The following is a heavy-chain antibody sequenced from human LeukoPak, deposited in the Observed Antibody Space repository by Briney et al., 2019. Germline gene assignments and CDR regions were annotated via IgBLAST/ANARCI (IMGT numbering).Heavy chain of an antibody. Sequence: GGSLRLSCAASGFTFSSHWMSWVRQAPGKGLEWLANINQDGSEKYYVDSVKGRFTISRDNAKNSQYPQMSSLRAEDTAVYYCARAVYGYFDFWGQGTLLTVSS. D-gene: IGHD5-18*01. CDR3: ARAVYGYFDF. CDR1: GFTFSSHW. V-gene: IGHV3-7*04. CDR2: INQDGSEK. J-gene: IGHJ4*02.